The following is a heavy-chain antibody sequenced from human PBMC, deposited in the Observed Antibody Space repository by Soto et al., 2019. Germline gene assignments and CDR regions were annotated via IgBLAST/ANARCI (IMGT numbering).Heavy chain of an antibody. CDR2: ISYDGSNK. V-gene: IGHV3-30*18. CDR3: AKDLAALWGYYDSSGYPLYFDY. D-gene: IGHD3-22*01. J-gene: IGHJ4*02. CDR1: GFTFSSYG. Sequence: QVQLVESGGGVVQPGRSLRLSCAASGFTFSSYGMHWVRQAPGKGLEWVAVISYDGSNKYYADSVKGRFTISRDNSKNSLYLQMNSLRAEDTAVYYCAKDLAALWGYYDSSGYPLYFDYWGQGTLVTVSS.